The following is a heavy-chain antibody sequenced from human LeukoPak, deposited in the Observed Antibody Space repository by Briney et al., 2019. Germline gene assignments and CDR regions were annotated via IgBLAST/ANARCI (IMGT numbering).Heavy chain of an antibody. CDR2: IYYSGST. J-gene: IGHJ3*02. Sequence: PSETLSLTCTVSGGSISSSTYYWGWIRQPPGKGLEWIGSIYYSGSTYYNASLKSRVTISADTSKNQFSLKLGSVTAADTAVYYCARPLSGSSSWHGDAFDIWGQGTMVTVSS. V-gene: IGHV4-39*01. D-gene: IGHD6-13*01. CDR1: GGSISSSTYY. CDR3: ARPLSGSSSWHGDAFDI.